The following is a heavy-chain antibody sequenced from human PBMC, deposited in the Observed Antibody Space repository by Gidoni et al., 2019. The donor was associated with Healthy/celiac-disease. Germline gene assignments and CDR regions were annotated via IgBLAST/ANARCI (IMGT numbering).Heavy chain of an antibody. J-gene: IGHJ6*02. V-gene: IGHV4-34*01. Sequence: QVQLQQWGAGQWKPSETTSVTCAVYGGSSSGYYWSWIRQPPGKGLEWIGEINHSGSTNYNPSLKSRVTISVDTSKNQFSLKLSSVTAADTAVYYCASTSHPSRSMDVWGQGTTVTVSS. CDR1: GGSSSGYY. D-gene: IGHD6-13*01. CDR2: INHSGST. CDR3: ASTSHPSRSMDV.